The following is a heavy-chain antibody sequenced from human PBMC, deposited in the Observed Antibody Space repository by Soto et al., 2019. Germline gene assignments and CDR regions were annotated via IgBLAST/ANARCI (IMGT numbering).Heavy chain of an antibody. CDR1: GFTFDDYA. Sequence: GGSLRLSCAASGFTFDDYAMHWVRQAPGKGLEWVSGISWNSGSIGYADSVKGRFTISRDNAKNSLYLQMNSLRAEDTALYYRAKVGYCSSTSCYENYYYMDVWGKGTTVTVSS. V-gene: IGHV3-9*01. CDR3: AKVGYCSSTSCYENYYYMDV. D-gene: IGHD2-2*01. J-gene: IGHJ6*03. CDR2: ISWNSGSI.